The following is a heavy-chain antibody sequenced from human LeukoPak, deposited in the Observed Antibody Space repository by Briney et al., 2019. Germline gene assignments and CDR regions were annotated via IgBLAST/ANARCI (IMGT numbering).Heavy chain of an antibody. V-gene: IGHV4-34*01. Sequence: SETLSLTCAVYGGSFSGYYWSWIRQPPGKGLEWIGEINHSGSTNYNPSLKSRVTISVDTSKNQFSLKLSSVTAADTAVYYCARSGPGYCSSTSCYFSYCYYGMDVWGQGTTVTVSS. CDR2: INHSGST. J-gene: IGHJ6*02. CDR1: GGSFSGYY. CDR3: ARSGPGYCSSTSCYFSYCYYGMDV. D-gene: IGHD2-2*01.